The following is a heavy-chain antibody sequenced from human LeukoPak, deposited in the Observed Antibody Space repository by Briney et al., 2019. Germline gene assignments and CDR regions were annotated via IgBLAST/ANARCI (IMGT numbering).Heavy chain of an antibody. CDR2: ISSSSSYI. D-gene: IGHD4-23*01. CDR1: GFTFSSYA. CDR3: ASYPTTVAQSGY. V-gene: IGHV3-21*01. Sequence: GGSLRLSCAASGFTFSSYAMSWVRQAPGKGLEWVSSISSSSSYIYYADSVKGRFTISRDNAKNSLYLQMNSLRAEDTAVYYCASYPTTVAQSGYWGQGTLVTVSS. J-gene: IGHJ4*02.